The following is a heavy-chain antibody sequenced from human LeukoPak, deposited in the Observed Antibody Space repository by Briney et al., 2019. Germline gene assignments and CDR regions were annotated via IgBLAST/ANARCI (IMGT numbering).Heavy chain of an antibody. CDR2: IYHSGST. V-gene: IGHV4-30-2*01. D-gene: IGHD6-13*01. J-gene: IGHJ4*02. CDR1: GGSISSGGYY. Sequence: SQTLSLTCTVSGGSISSGGYYWSWIRQPPGKGLEWIGYIYHSGSTYYNPSLKSRVTISLDTSTNQFSLKLSSVTAADTAVYYCARAWYGGAAADYWGRGTLVTVSS. CDR3: ARAWYGGAAADY.